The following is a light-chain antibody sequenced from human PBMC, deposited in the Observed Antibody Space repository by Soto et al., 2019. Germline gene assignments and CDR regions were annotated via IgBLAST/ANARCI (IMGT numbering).Light chain of an antibody. CDR2: AAS. CDR3: QQSYSTPQT. CDR1: QNLDNY. V-gene: IGKV1-39*01. J-gene: IGKJ1*01. Sequence: DIQMTQSPSSLSASVGDRVTITCRASQNLDNYLNWYQQTPGKAPNIMSYAASSLQSGVPSRFSGSGSGTDFTLTISSLQPEDFATYYCQQSYSTPQTFGQGTKVDIK.